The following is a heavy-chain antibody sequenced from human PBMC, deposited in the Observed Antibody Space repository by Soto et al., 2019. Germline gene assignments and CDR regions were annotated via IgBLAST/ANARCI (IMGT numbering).Heavy chain of an antibody. D-gene: IGHD3-16*01. CDR2: ISGSGGST. CDR3: AKDFYDYVWGSYGNY. Sequence: VGSLRLSCAASGFAFSSYAMSWVRQAPGKGLEWVSAISGSGGSTYYADSVKGRFTISRDNSKNTLYLQMNSLRAEDTAVYYCAKDFYDYVWGSYGNYWGQGTLVTVSS. CDR1: GFAFSSYA. V-gene: IGHV3-23*01. J-gene: IGHJ4*02.